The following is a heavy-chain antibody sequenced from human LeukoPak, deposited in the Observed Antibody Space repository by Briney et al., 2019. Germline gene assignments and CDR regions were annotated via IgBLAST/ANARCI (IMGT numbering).Heavy chain of an antibody. CDR1: GFTFSSYA. J-gene: IGHJ4*02. CDR2: INSDGSSR. D-gene: IGHD6-13*01. CDR3: ASASSHSIAAGGDY. V-gene: IGHV3-74*01. Sequence: GESLRLSCAASGFTFSSYAMSWVRRGPGKGLVWVSRINSDGSSRNYADSVKGRFTISRDNAKNTVYLQMNSLRAEDTAVYYCASASSHSIAAGGDYWGQGTLVTVSS.